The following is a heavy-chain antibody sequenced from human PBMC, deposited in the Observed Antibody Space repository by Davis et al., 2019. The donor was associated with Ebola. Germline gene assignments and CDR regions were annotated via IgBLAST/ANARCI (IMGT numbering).Heavy chain of an antibody. V-gene: IGHV4-31*01. Sequence: LRLTCTVSGCSISSGGYYWSWIRQHPGKGLEWIGYIYYNGSTYYNPSLKSPVTISVDTSKNQFSLKLGSVTAADTAVYYCARGSSGWYGNWFDPWGQGTLVTVSS. J-gene: IGHJ5*02. CDR3: ARGSSGWYGNWFDP. D-gene: IGHD6-19*01. CDR2: IYYNGST. CDR1: GCSISSGGYY.